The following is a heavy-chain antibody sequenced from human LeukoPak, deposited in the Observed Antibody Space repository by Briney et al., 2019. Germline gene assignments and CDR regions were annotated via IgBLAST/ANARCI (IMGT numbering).Heavy chain of an antibody. CDR3: AKDHRAYCGGDCVDFDY. CDR2: IRFDGNNK. D-gene: IGHD2-21*02. CDR1: GFTFSSYG. V-gene: IGHV3-30*02. Sequence: PWGSLRLSCAASGFTFSSYGMRWVRQAPGKGLEWVGFIRFDGNNKYYADSVKGRFTISRDNSKNTLYLQMNSLRAEDTAVYYCAKDHRAYCGGDCVDFDYWGQGTLVTVSS. J-gene: IGHJ4*02.